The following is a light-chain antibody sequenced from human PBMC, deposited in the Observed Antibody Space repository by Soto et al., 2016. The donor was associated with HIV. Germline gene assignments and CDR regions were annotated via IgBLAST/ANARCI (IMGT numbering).Light chain of an antibody. J-gene: IGKJ1*01. CDR1: QGIKDE. Sequence: AIQMTQSPSSLSASVGDGVTITCRASQGIKDELAWYQQKSGEAPKLLIYSTSKLGSGVPSRFSGSASGTDFTLTISSLQPDDFATYYCQQYNSYSWTFGQGTKVEIK. CDR2: STS. CDR3: QQYNSYSWT. V-gene: IGKV1-6*01.